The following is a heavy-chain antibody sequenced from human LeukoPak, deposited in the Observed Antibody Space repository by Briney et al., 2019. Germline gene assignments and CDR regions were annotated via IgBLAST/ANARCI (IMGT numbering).Heavy chain of an antibody. V-gene: IGHV4-30-4*01. CDR2: MYYSGSA. J-gene: IGHJ5*02. D-gene: IGHD3-22*01. CDR3: ARPYYYDSRIDP. CDR1: GGSFSGYY. Sequence: SETLSLTCAVYGGSFSGYYWSWIRQPPGKGLEWVGYMYYSGSAYYNPSLKSRATISVDTSKNQFSLKLSSVTAADTAVYFCARPYYYDSRIDPWGQGTLVTVSS.